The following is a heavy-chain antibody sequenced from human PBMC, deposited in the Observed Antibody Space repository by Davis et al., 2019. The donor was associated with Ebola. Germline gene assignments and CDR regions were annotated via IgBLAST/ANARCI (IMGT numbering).Heavy chain of an antibody. D-gene: IGHD2/OR15-2a*01. V-gene: IGHV3-23*01. CDR3: AKDNRNIWSEV. J-gene: IGHJ3*01. CDR1: GFTFNNYD. Sequence: GGSLRLSCAASGFTFNNYDMSWVRQAPGRGLEWVSAISSLTYSTYYADSVEGRFTISRDNSKNTLYLQLNGLRVEDTAIYYCAKDNRNIWSEVWGQGTMVTVSS. CDR2: ISSLTYST.